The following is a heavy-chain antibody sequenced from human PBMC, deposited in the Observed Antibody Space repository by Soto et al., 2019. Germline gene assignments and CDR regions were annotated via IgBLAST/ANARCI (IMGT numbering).Heavy chain of an antibody. Sequence: PGGSLRLSCAASGFTFSSDWMHWFRQAPGKGLVWVSRIDSGGRTTTYADSVKGRFTISRDNAKNTLYLQMNGLRAEGTALYYCARWFTYGNFDYFDYWGQGTQVTVSS. D-gene: IGHD3-10*01. V-gene: IGHV3-74*01. CDR3: ARWFTYGNFDYFDY. J-gene: IGHJ4*02. CDR1: GFTFSSDW. CDR2: IDSGGRTT.